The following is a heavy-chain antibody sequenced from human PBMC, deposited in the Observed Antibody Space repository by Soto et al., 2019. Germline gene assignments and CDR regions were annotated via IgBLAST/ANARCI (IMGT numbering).Heavy chain of an antibody. V-gene: IGHV4-4*07. D-gene: IGHD2-15*01. CDR2: INTDGLS. Sequence: LSLTCSVSGVSITSYYWSWIRQSAGGGLEWMGRINTDGLSTYSPSFKSRLTMSLDTSKNQVSLRLISVTAADAAVYFCARVPVAVAATEDYYGLDVWGQGTTVTVSS. J-gene: IGHJ6*02. CDR1: GVSITSYY. CDR3: ARVPVAVAATEDYYGLDV.